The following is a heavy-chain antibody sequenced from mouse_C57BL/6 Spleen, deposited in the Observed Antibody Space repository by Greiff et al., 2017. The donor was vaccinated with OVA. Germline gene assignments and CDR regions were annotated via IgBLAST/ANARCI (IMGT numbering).Heavy chain of an antibody. CDR3: ASLRGYYGGGYFDY. V-gene: IGHV7-3*01. CDR1: GFTFPDYY. CDR2: IRNKANGYTT. Sequence: EVQRVESGGGLVQPGGSLSLSCAASGFTFPDYYMSWVRQPPGKALEWLGFIRNKANGYTTEYSASVKGRFTISRDNSQSILYLQKNALRAEDSATYYCASLRGYYGGGYFDYWGQGTTLTVSS. J-gene: IGHJ2*01. D-gene: IGHD1-1*01.